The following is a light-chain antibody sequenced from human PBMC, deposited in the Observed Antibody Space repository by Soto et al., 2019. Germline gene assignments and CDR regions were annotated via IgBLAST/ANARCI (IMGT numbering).Light chain of an antibody. CDR2: AAS. J-gene: IGKJ5*01. CDR1: QSISSY. Sequence: DIQMTQSPSSLSASVGDRVTITCRASQSISSYLHWYQQKPGKATNLLIYAASSLQSGVPSRFSASGTATDFALTISSLQPEDFATYYCQQSYSTLITFDQGTRLQIK. CDR3: QQSYSTLIT. V-gene: IGKV1-39*01.